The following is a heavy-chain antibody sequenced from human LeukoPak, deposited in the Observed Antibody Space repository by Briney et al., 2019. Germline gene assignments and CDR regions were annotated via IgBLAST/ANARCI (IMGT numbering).Heavy chain of an antibody. Sequence: ASVKVSCKASGYTFTGYYMHWLRQAPGQGLEWMGRINPNSGGTNYAQKFQGRVTMTRDTSISTAYMELSRLRSDDTAVYYCYLYYYDSSGYSYYFDYWGQGTLVTVSS. CDR1: GYTFTGYY. V-gene: IGHV1-2*06. CDR2: INPNSGGT. D-gene: IGHD3-22*01. CDR3: YLYYYDSSGYSYYFDY. J-gene: IGHJ4*02.